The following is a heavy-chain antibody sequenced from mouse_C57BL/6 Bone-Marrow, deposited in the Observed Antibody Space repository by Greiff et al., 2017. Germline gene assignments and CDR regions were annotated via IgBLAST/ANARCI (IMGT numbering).Heavy chain of an antibody. CDR1: GFSSTSYG. J-gene: IGHJ4*01. Sequence: VQLQQSGPGLVQPSQSLSITCTVPGFSSTSYGVHWVRQSLGKGLEWLGVLWSGGSTDYNAAFKSRLSISKDNSKSQVFFKMNRLQADDTAMYYCARGISGGYYAMDYRGQGTSVTVTA. V-gene: IGHV2-2*01. CDR3: ARGISGGYYAMDY. CDR2: LWSGGST.